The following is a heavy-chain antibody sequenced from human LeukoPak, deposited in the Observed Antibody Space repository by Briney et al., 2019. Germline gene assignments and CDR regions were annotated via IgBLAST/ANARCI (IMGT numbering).Heavy chain of an antibody. CDR3: AHGGGNYGDV. V-gene: IGHV1-2*06. CDR1: GYTFTGYY. J-gene: IGHJ3*01. CDR2: NDPNGGGT. Sequence: GASVKVSCKVSGYTFTGYYMHWVRQAPGQGLEWMGRNDPNGGGTHYAQKFQGRVTMARATSISTSYMELTELRSDDTAVYYCAHGGGNYGDVWGQGTMVTVSS. D-gene: IGHD1-26*01.